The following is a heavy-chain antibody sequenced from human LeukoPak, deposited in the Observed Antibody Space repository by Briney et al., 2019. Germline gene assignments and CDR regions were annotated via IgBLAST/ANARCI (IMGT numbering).Heavy chain of an antibody. CDR3: ARLRGNFNWFDP. CDR2: IYHSGNT. Sequence: SETLSLTCTVSGYSISTSYYWGWIRQPPGKGLEWIGSIYHSGNTYYNPSLKSRVTISVDTSENQFSLKLSSVTAADTAVYYCARLRGNFNWFDPWGQGTLVTVSS. CDR1: GYSISTSYY. J-gene: IGHJ5*02. V-gene: IGHV4-38-2*02. D-gene: IGHD3-10*01.